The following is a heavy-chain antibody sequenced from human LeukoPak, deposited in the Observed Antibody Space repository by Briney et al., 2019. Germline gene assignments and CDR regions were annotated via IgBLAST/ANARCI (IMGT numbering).Heavy chain of an antibody. V-gene: IGHV1-69*06. Sequence: ASVKVSCKASGGTFSSYAISWVRQAPGQGLEWMGGIIPIFGTANYAQKFQGRVTTTADKSTSTAYMELSRLRSEDTAVYYCARAVQVTTGGLFDYWGQGTLVTVSS. CDR1: GGTFSSYA. D-gene: IGHD4-17*01. CDR2: IIPIFGTA. J-gene: IGHJ4*02. CDR3: ARAVQVTTGGLFDY.